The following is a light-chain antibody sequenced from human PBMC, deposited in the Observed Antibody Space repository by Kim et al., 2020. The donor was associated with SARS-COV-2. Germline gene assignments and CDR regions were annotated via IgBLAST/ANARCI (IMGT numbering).Light chain of an antibody. CDR2: CAS. J-gene: IGKJ2*01. Sequence: PGGRATLPCRARQSVSRSYLAWSEQKPGQAPRLLIYCASSRATGIPDRFSGSGSGTDFTLTISRLEPEYFAVYYCQQYGTSSYTFGQGTKLE. CDR1: QSVSRSY. CDR3: QQYGTSSYT. V-gene: IGKV3-20*01.